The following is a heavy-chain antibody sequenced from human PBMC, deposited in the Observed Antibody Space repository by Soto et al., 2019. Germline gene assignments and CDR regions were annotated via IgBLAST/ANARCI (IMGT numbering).Heavy chain of an antibody. CDR3: ARREIQGPIDY. J-gene: IGHJ4*02. D-gene: IGHD1-26*01. CDR2: IYYSGTT. CDR1: GYSISSSNW. Sequence: QVQLQESGPGLVKPSDTLSLTCAVSGYSISSSNWWGWIRQAPGKGLEWIGYIYYSGTTYYNPSLKSLVTMSVDTSKNQFSLKLTSVTAVDTAVYYCARREIQGPIDYWGQGTLVTVSS. V-gene: IGHV4-28*01.